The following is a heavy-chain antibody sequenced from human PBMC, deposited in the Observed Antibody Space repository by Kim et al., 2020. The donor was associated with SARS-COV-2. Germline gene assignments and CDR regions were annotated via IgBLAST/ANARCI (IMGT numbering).Heavy chain of an antibody. CDR3: ASAFIVGDVYYYYGMDV. V-gene: IGHV1-69*13. D-gene: IGHD1-26*01. J-gene: IGHJ6*02. CDR2: IIPIFGTA. Sequence: SVKVSCKASGGTFSSYAISWVRQAPGQGLEWMGGIIPIFGTANYAQKFQGRVTITADESTSTAYMELSSLRSEDTAVYYCASAFIVGDVYYYYGMDVWGQGTTVAVSS. CDR1: GGTFSSYA.